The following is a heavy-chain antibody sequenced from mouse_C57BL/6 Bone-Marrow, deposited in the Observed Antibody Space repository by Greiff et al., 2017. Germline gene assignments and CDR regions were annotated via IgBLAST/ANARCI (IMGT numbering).Heavy chain of an antibody. CDR2: IDPENGDT. D-gene: IGHD2-1*01. J-gene: IGHJ3*01. CDR1: GFNIKDDY. V-gene: IGHV14-4*01. Sequence: EVQLQQSGAELVRPGASVKLSCTASGFNIKDDYMHWVKQRPEQGLEWIGWIDPENGDTEYASKFQGKATITAATSSNTAYLQLSSLTSEDTAVYYCTREGPCGNYAWFAYWGQGTLVTVSA. CDR3: TREGPCGNYAWFAY.